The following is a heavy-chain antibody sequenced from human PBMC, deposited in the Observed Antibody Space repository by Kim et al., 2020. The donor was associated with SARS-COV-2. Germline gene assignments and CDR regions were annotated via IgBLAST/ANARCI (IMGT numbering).Heavy chain of an antibody. CDR2: ICGNGGST. CDR3: AKDEVTMVRGVMPI. D-gene: IGHD3-10*01. CDR1: GFTFSNYA. Sequence: GGSLRLSCAASGFTFSNYAMNWVRQVPGKGLEWVAAICGNGGSTYYADSVKGRFTISRDNSKNTLYLQMNSLRAEDTAVYYCAKDEVTMVRGVMPIWGQETLVTDS. J-gene: IGHJ1*01. V-gene: IGHV3-23*01.